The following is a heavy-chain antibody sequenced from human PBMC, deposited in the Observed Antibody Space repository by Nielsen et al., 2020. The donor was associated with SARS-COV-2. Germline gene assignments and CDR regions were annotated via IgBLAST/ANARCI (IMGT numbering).Heavy chain of an antibody. V-gene: IGHV4-30-2*01. J-gene: IGHJ3*02. Sequence: SETLSLTCAVSGGSISSGGYSWSWIRQPPGKGLEWIGYIYHSGTTYYNPSLKSRVTISVDRSKNQFSLKLSSVTAADTAVYYCARELDRAYCGGDCYETDAFDIWGQGTMVTVSS. CDR2: IYHSGTT. CDR1: GGSISSGGYS. CDR3: ARELDRAYCGGDCYETDAFDI. D-gene: IGHD2-21*02.